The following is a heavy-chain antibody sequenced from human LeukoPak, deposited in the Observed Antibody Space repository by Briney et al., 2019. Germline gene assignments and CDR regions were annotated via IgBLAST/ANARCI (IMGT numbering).Heavy chain of an antibody. CDR1: GYTFTGYY. CDR2: INPNSGGT. D-gene: IGHD5-18*01. V-gene: IGHV1-2*06. CDR3: ARYSSKPSRFDY. J-gene: IGHJ4*02. Sequence: ASVKVSCKASGYTFTGYYMHWVRQAPGQGLEWMGRINPNSGGTNYAQKFQGRVTMTRDTSISTAYMELSRLRSDDTAVYYCARYSSKPSRFDYWGQGTLVTVSS.